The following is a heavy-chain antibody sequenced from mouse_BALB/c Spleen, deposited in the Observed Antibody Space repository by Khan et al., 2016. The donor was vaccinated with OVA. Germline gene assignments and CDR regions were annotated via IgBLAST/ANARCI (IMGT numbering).Heavy chain of an antibody. D-gene: IGHD3-1*01. V-gene: IGHV3-6*02. CDR2: ISYDGSD. Sequence: VQLKESGPGLVKPSQSLSLTCSVTGYSITSGYYWNWIRQFPGNKLEWMGYISYDGSDNCNPSLKNRFAITRDPSKNQSFLKLKSVTTEDTVTYDCARGARATYYFDFWSQGTSLTVSS. CDR1: GYSITSGYY. J-gene: IGHJ2*03. CDR3: ARGARATYYFDF.